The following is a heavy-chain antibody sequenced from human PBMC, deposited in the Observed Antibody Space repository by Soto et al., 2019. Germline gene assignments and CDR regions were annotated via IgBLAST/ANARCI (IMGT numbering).Heavy chain of an antibody. CDR2: IIPILGIA. CDR1: GGTFSSYT. V-gene: IGHV1-69*02. CDR3: ARLRDSDGMDV. J-gene: IGHJ6*02. D-gene: IGHD1-26*01. Sequence: QVQLVQSGAEVKKPGSSVKVSCKASGGTFSSYTISWVRQAPGQGLEWMGRIIPILGIANYAQKFQGRVTITAHKSTSTAYMELSSLRSEDTAVYYCARLRDSDGMDVWGQGTTVTVSS.